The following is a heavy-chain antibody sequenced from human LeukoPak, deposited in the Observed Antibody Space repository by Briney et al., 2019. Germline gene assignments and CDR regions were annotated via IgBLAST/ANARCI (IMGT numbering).Heavy chain of an antibody. CDR3: ARFGLDYYGSGSYYDDAFDI. CDR1: GGSISSSSYY. D-gene: IGHD3-10*01. CDR2: IYYSGST. Sequence: PSETLSLPCTVSGGSISSSSYYWGWIRQPPGKGLEWIESIYYSGSTYYNPSLKSRVTISVDTSKNQFSLKLSSVTAADTAVYYCARFGLDYYGSGSYYDDAFDIWGQGTMVTVSS. J-gene: IGHJ3*02. V-gene: IGHV4-39*01.